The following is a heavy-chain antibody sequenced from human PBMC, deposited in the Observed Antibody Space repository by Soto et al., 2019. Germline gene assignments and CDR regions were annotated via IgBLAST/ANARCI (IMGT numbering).Heavy chain of an antibody. V-gene: IGHV1-3*05. D-gene: IGHD2-21*01. CDR2: INAGNGNT. CDR1: RYTFTSYA. J-gene: IGHJ4*02. CDR3: ARGGEPIDY. Sequence: QVQLVQSGAEEKKPGASVKVSCKASRYTFTSYAMHLVRQAPGQRLEWMGWINAGNGNTKYSQKFQGRVTITRDTSAGKAYMELSSLRSEDTAVYYCARGGEPIDYWGQGTLVTVSS.